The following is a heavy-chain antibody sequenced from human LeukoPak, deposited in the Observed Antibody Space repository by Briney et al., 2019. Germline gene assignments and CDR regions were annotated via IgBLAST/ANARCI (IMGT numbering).Heavy chain of an antibody. CDR1: GFTFSSYD. V-gene: IGHV3-23*01. J-gene: IGHJ6*03. CDR3: AKDGDTVSGTYYFDMDV. CDR2: IRPSGDNT. Sequence: GGALRLSCAASGFTFSSYDMTWVRQAPGRGLEWVSSIRPSGDNTYYGDSVKGRFTISRDNSRNTLYLQMNSLRAEDTALYYCAKDGDTVSGTYYFDMDVWGKGTTVTISS. D-gene: IGHD1-26*01.